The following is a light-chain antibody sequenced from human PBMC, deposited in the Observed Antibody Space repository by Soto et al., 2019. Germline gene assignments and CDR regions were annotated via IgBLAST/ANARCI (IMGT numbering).Light chain of an antibody. CDR1: QSVNTRY. CDR3: QQYESHSPWT. V-gene: IGKV3-20*01. Sequence: EIVLTQSPGTLSLSPGERATLSCRASQSVNTRYSAWYQKKPGQAPRLLIYATSSRATGIPDRFSGSGSGTDFTLTISRLEPEDFATYYCQQYESHSPWTFGQGTKVEIK. J-gene: IGKJ1*01. CDR2: ATS.